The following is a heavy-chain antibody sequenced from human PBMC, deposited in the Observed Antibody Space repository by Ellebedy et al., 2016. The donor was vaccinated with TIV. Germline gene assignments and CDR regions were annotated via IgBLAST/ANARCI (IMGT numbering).Heavy chain of an antibody. V-gene: IGHV3-11*01. CDR2: ISDSGSTT. Sequence: GESLKISCAASGFIFSDYYMNWIRQAPGKGLEWVSYISDSGSTTYYADSVKGRFTISRDNAKNSLYLQMNSLRAEETAIYYCARDTRFIDHQHNWFDPWGQGTLVTVSS. CDR3: ARDTRFIDHQHNWFDP. J-gene: IGHJ5*02. CDR1: GFIFSDYY. D-gene: IGHD1-14*01.